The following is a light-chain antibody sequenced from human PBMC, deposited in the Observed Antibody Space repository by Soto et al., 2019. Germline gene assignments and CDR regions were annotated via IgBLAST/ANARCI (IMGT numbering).Light chain of an antibody. Sequence: ENVLTQSPATLSLSPGERATLSCRASQSVSNYLAWYQQKPGQAPRLLIYDTTNRATGIPARFSGSGSGTDFTLTISGLQPDDFATYYCQQYNSYSGTFGQGTKVDIK. J-gene: IGKJ1*01. V-gene: IGKV3-11*01. CDR3: QQYNSYSGT. CDR2: DTT. CDR1: QSVSNY.